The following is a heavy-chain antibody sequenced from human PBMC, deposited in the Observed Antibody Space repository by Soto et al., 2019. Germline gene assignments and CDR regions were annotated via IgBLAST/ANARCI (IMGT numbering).Heavy chain of an antibody. D-gene: IGHD6-6*01. CDR3: ARDMRQLGKPEWADY. CDR2: IWYDGSNK. CDR1: GFTFSSYG. J-gene: IGHJ4*02. Sequence: QVQLVESGGGVVKPGRSLRLSCAASGFTFSSYGMHWVRQAPGKGLEWVAVIWYDGSNKYYADSVKGRFTISRDNSKNALNMQRNSVRAEYTAVYYCARDMRQLGKPEWADYWGQGTLVTVSS. V-gene: IGHV3-33*01.